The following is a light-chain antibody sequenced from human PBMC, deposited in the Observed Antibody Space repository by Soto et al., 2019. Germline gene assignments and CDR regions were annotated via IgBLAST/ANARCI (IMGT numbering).Light chain of an antibody. Sequence: DIQMTQSPSSLSAFVGDRVTITCRASQDIRSDLGWFQQKPGKAPKRLIYAASTLESGVPSRFSGSRSGTEFTLTISSLQPEDFATYYCQQSYSTPRTFGQGTKVDIK. CDR3: QQSYSTPRT. J-gene: IGKJ1*01. CDR1: QDIRSD. CDR2: AAS. V-gene: IGKV1-17*01.